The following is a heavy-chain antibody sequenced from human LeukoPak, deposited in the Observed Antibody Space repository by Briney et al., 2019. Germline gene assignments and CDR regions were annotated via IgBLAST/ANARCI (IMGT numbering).Heavy chain of an antibody. J-gene: IGHJ4*02. CDR3: ARHGGGYNSCFDY. CDR1: AGSFSSTIYY. V-gene: IGHV4-39*01. CDR2: IHYSGST. Sequence: SETLSLTCTVSAGSFSSTIYYWDWLRQPPGKGLEWIGSIHYSGSTSYNPSLKSRVTISVGTSKNQFSLKLSSMTAADTAVYYCARHGGGYNSCFDYWGQGTLVTVSS. D-gene: IGHD5-24*01.